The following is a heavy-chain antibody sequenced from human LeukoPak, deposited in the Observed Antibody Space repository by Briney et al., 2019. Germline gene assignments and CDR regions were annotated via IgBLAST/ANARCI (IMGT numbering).Heavy chain of an antibody. Sequence: PSETLSLTCTVSGGSISSYYWSWIRQPPGKGLEWIGYIYYSGSTNYNPSLKSRVTISVDTSKNQFSLKLSSVTAADTAVYYCVRDSSWAFDIWGQGTMVTVSS. CDR1: GGSISSYY. V-gene: IGHV4-59*12. J-gene: IGHJ3*02. CDR3: VRDSSWAFDI. D-gene: IGHD2-15*01. CDR2: IYYSGST.